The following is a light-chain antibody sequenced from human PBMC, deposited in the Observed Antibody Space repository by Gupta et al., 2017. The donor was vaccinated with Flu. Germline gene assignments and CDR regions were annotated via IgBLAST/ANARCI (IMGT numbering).Light chain of an antibody. J-gene: IGLJ3*02. CDR2: END. V-gene: IGLV1-51*02. CDR1: SSNIGNNY. CDR3: GTWDSSLNGLV. Sequence: QSVLTQPPSVSAAPGQKVTISCSGSSSNIGNNYASWYQQFPETAPKLLIYENDKRPSGIPDRFSGSKSGTSATLGITGLQTGDEADYYCGTWDSSLNGLVFGGGTKLTVL.